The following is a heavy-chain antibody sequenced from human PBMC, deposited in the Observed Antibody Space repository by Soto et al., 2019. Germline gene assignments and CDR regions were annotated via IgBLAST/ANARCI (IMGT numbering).Heavy chain of an antibody. CDR3: AKDLGPPVRSHYPYWYFDV. V-gene: IGHV3-23*01. J-gene: IGHJ2*01. D-gene: IGHD3-10*01. CDR2: ISGSGGAT. Sequence: EVQLLESGGGLVQPGGSLSLSCAASGLTFSSYAMSWVRQTPGKGLEWVAVISGSGGATYYAAAVKGRLTISRDNSNSTLSLQMNCLGAEDTAVYYCAKDLGPPVRSHYPYWYFDVWGRGTLVTVSS. CDR1: GLTFSSYA.